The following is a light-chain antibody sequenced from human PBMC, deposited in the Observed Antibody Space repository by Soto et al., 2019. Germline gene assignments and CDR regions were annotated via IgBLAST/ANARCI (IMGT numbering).Light chain of an antibody. CDR2: GAS. CDR3: QHYGSSSTWT. Sequence: EIVLTQSTGTLSLSPGERATLSCRASQSVSSNYLAWYQQKPGQAPRLLIYGASSRATGIPDRFSGSGSGTDFTLTIRRLEPEDFAVYYCQHYGSSSTWTFGQGTKVEIK. CDR1: QSVSSNY. J-gene: IGKJ1*01. V-gene: IGKV3-20*01.